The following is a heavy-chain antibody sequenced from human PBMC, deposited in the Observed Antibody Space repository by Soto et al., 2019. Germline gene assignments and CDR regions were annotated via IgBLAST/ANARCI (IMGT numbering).Heavy chain of an antibody. V-gene: IGHV1-18*01. Sequence: ASVKVSCKASGYTFTSYGISWVRQAPGQGLEWMGWISAYNGNTHYAQKLQGRVTMTTDTSTSTAYIELRTLRSDDTAVYYCARGRDSSSWYDYWGQGTMVTVSS. CDR1: GYTFTSYG. CDR3: ARGRDSSSWYDY. CDR2: ISAYNGNT. J-gene: IGHJ4*02. D-gene: IGHD6-13*01.